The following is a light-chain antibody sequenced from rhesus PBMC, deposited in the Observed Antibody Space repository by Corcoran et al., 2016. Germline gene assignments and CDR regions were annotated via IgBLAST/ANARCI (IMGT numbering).Light chain of an antibody. J-gene: IGKJ4*01. CDR1: QSLPHSNGYTY. V-gene: IGKV2-78*01. CDR3: EQTLQPPLT. CDR2: VVS. Sequence: DIVMTQTPLSLSVTPGEPASISCRSSQSLPHSNGYTYLHWYLQKPGQSPQFLIYVVSTRASGVPDRFGGRGSGTDFTLKISRVGSDDVGVYYCEQTLQPPLTFGGGTKVEI.